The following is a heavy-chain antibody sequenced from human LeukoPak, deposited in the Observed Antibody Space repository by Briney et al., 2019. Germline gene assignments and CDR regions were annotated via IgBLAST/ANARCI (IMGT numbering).Heavy chain of an antibody. CDR1: GFTFSSYA. CDR2: ISGSGGST. J-gene: IGHJ3*02. Sequence: GGSLRLSCAASGFTFSSYAMSWVRQAPGKGLEWVSAISGSGGSTYYADSVKGRFTISRDNSKNTLYLQMNSLRAEDTAVYYCAKLGRCSSTSCYDAFDIWGQGTMVTVSS. CDR3: AKLGRCSSTSCYDAFDI. D-gene: IGHD2-2*01. V-gene: IGHV3-23*01.